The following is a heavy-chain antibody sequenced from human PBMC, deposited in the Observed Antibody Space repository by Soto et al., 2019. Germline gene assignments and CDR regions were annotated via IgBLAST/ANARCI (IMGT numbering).Heavy chain of an antibody. CDR3: ARGLRYSLFFVT. Sequence: ASVKVSCKASGYSFTSYDINWVRQATGQGLEWMGWMNPNSGNTGYAQKFQGRVTTTRNTSISTAYMELSSLRSEDTAVYYCARGLRYSLFFVTWGQGTLVTVSS. V-gene: IGHV1-8*01. CDR2: MNPNSGNT. CDR1: GYSFTSYD. D-gene: IGHD3-9*01. J-gene: IGHJ5*02.